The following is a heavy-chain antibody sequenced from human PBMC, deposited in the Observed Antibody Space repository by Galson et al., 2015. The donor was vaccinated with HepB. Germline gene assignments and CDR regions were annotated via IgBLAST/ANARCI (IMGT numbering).Heavy chain of an antibody. J-gene: IGHJ4*02. CDR2: IHWNDDK. CDR1: VFSLTTSGVT. Sequence: PALVKPTQTLTLTCTFSVFSLTTSGVTVGWLRQPPGKALYWLAAIHWNDDKRYSSSFESRLTITKDTSKNQVVLTMTNMDPVVTATYYCGLTIFDSSGYPKSYYSDYWGQGILVPISS. D-gene: IGHD3-22*01. V-gene: IGHV2-5*01. CDR3: GLTIFDSSGYPKSYYSDY.